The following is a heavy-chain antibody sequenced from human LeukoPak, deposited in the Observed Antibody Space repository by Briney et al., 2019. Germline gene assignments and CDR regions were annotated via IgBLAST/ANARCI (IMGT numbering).Heavy chain of an antibody. Sequence: GGSLRLSCAASGFTVSSNYMSWVRQAPGKGLEWVSVIHSGGRTYYADSVKGRFTISRDNSKNTLYLQMNSLRAEDTAVYYCARGGYDFWSGYYNEDYFDYWGQGTLVTVSS. D-gene: IGHD3-3*01. V-gene: IGHV3-53*01. CDR1: GFTVSSNY. CDR3: ARGGYDFWSGYYNEDYFDY. J-gene: IGHJ4*02. CDR2: IHSGGRT.